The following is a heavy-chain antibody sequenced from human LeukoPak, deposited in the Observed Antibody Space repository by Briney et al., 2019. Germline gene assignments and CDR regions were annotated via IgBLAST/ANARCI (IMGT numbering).Heavy chain of an antibody. J-gene: IGHJ6*03. CDR1: GGSFSGYY. V-gene: IGHV4-34*01. CDR2: INHSGST. CDR3: ARGPRTQWRGTHYYYYYYYMDV. Sequence: SETLSLTCAVYGGSFSGYYGSWIRQPPGKGLEWIGEINHSGSTNYNPSLKSRVTISVDTSKNQFSLKLSSVTAADTAVYYCARGPRTQWRGTHYYYYYYYMDVWDKGTTVTVSS. D-gene: IGHD1-14*01.